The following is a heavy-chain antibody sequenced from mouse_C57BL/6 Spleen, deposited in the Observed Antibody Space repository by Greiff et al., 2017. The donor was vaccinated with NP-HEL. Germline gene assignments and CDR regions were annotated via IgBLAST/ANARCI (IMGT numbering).Heavy chain of an antibody. CDR3: AGKLGDAMGD. Sequence: QVQLQQPGAELVKPGASVKLSCKASGYTFTSYWMHWVKQRPGQGLEWIGMIHPNSGSTNYNAQIKSKATLTVDKSSRTAYMQLSSLTSEDSAVYYCAGKLGDAMGDWGKGPSVTVSS. D-gene: IGHD4-1*01. V-gene: IGHV1-64*01. CDR1: GYTFTSYW. J-gene: IGHJ4*01. CDR2: IHPNSGST.